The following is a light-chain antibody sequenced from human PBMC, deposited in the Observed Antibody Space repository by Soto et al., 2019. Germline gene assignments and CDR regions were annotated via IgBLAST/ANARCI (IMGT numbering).Light chain of an antibody. CDR3: QQYGSSPFT. Sequence: ENVLTQTPGTLSLSLGQRATLSCRASQSVSASYLAWYQQRPGQAPRLLIHGTSNRATGIPDRISGSGSGTDFTLTISSLQPEDFAVYYCQQYGSSPFTFGQGTKVEI. V-gene: IGKV3-20*01. J-gene: IGKJ2*01. CDR2: GTS. CDR1: QSVSASY.